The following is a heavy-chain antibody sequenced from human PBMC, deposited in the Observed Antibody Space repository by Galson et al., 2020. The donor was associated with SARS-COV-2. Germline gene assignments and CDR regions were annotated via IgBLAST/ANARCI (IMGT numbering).Heavy chain of an antibody. Sequence: GGSLRLSCAASGFTFSSYTMNCVRQDPARGRELVAYIRSSRGTIYYADSVKGRFTISRDNAKNSLYLQLNSLTVEDTVVYYCARERLEYWGQGTLVTVSS. CDR2: IRSSRGTI. CDR3: ARERLEY. V-gene: IGHV3-48*04. J-gene: IGHJ4*02. CDR1: GFTFSSYT. D-gene: IGHD1-1*01.